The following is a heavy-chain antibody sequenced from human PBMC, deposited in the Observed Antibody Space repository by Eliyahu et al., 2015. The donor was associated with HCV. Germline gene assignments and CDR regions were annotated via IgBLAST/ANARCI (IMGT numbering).Heavy chain of an antibody. V-gene: IGHV3-73*02. CDR1: GXTXSXSX. CDR2: IRRXSDNHAT. J-gene: IGHJ4*02. Sequence: EVQLVESGGALVRPGGSLKLXCAASGXTXSXSXXHWVRQASGKGLEWVGRIRRXSDNHATEYAASVQGRFTLSRDDSTNTAYLQMNNLEAGDTAIYYCSRQTVSCHDYWGQGTLVTVSS. CDR3: SRQTVSCHDY. D-gene: IGHD2-2*01.